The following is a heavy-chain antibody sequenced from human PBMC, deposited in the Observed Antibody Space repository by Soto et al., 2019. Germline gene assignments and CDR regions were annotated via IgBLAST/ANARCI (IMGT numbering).Heavy chain of an antibody. CDR1: GYTLTTYG. CDR2: ITGYNGNT. Sequence: QVLLVQSGAEVKKPGASVKVSCKASGYTLTTYGLAWVRQAPGQGLEWMGGITGYNGNTNYAQKFHGRLTMTTDTSTNTASLELRSLRSDDTAVYYCARLFCSSTSCRWFDPWGQGTLVTVSS. D-gene: IGHD2-2*01. CDR3: ARLFCSSTSCRWFDP. J-gene: IGHJ5*02. V-gene: IGHV1-18*04.